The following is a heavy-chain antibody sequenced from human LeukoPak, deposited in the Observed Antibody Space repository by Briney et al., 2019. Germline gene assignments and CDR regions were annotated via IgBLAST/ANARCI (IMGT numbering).Heavy chain of an antibody. J-gene: IGHJ4*02. CDR1: GGSFSGYY. D-gene: IGHD1-7*01. CDR2: INHSGST. Sequence: SETLSLTCAVYGGSFSGYYWSWIRQPPGKGLEWIGEINHSGSTNYNPSLKSRVTISVDTSKNQFSLKLSSVTAADTAVYYYARAHNWNYDKPFDYWGQGTLVTVSS. V-gene: IGHV4-34*01. CDR3: ARAHNWNYDKPFDY.